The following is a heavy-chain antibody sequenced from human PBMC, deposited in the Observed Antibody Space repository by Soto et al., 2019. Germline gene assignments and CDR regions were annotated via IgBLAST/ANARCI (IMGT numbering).Heavy chain of an antibody. CDR2: IYYSGST. D-gene: IGHD3-3*01. CDR1: GGSISSGGYY. V-gene: IGHV4-39*01. J-gene: IGHJ6*03. CDR3: ARQTPDTIFGVVIAPIYYYYYMDV. Sequence: SETLSLTCTVSGGSISSGGYYWGWIRQHPGKGLEWIGYIYYSGSTYYNPSLKSRVTISVDTSKNQFSLKLSSVTAADTAVYYCARQTPDTIFGVVIAPIYYYYYMDVWGKGTTVTVSS.